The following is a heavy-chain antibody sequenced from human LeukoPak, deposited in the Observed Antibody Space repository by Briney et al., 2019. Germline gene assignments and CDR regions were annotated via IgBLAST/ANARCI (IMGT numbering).Heavy chain of an antibody. CDR1: GGSISSYY. V-gene: IGHV4-59*01. CDR3: ARGRRTITARPRSFYYMDV. CDR2: IYYSGST. D-gene: IGHD6-6*01. Sequence: SETLSLTCTVSGGSISSYYWSWIRQPPGKGLEWIGYIYYSGSTNYNPSLKSRVTISVDTSKNQFSLKLSSVTAADTAVYYCARGRRTITARPRSFYYMDVWGKGTTVTVSS. J-gene: IGHJ6*03.